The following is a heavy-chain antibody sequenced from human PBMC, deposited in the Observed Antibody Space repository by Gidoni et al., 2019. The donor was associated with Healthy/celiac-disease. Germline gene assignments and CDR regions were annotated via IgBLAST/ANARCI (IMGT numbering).Heavy chain of an antibody. Sequence: QVQLVEAGGGVVQPGGSLRLSCAASGFTFSSYGMPWVLQAPGKGLEWLSFIRYDGSNKYYADSVKGRFTISRDNSKNTLYLQMNSLRAEDTAVYYCAKDKWREHIVVVTATPGGYWGQGTLVTVSS. CDR3: AKDKWREHIVVVTATPGGY. CDR2: IRYDGSNK. CDR1: GFTFSSYG. V-gene: IGHV3-30*02. D-gene: IGHD2-21*02. J-gene: IGHJ4*02.